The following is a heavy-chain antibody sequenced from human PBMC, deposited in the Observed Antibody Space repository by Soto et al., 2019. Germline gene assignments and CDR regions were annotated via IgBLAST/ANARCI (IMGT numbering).Heavy chain of an antibody. V-gene: IGHV4-34*01. CDR3: ARGRYGGASL. Sequence: SETLSLTCAVYGGSFSDYYWSWIRQPPGKGLEWIGEIHQSGSTNYNPSLKSRVTISVDRSKNQFSLKLSSVTAADTALYYCARGRYGGASLWGQGTLVT. D-gene: IGHD2-15*01. CDR2: IHQSGST. CDR1: GGSFSDYY. J-gene: IGHJ1*01.